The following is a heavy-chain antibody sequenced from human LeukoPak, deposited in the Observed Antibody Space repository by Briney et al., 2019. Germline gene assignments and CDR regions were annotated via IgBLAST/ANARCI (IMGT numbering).Heavy chain of an antibody. J-gene: IGHJ3*02. CDR3: AREGGSGGAFDI. CDR1: GDSVSSNSAA. D-gene: IGHD6-19*01. V-gene: IGHV6-1*01. CDR2: TYYRSKWYN. Sequence: SQTLSLTCAISGDSVSSNSAAWNWFRQSPSRGLEWLGRTYYRSKWYNDYAVSVKSRITINPDTSKNQFSLKLSSVTAADTAVYYCAREGGSGGAFDIWGQGTMVTVSS.